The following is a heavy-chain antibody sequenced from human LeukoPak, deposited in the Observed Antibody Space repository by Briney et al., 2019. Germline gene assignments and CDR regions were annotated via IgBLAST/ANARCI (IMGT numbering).Heavy chain of an antibody. CDR1: GGSISRSNW. Sequence: PSGTLSLTCAVSGGSISRSNWWSWVRQPPGKGLEWIGETYYSGTTNYNPSLKSRVTISVDKSRNQFSLKLNSVTAADTAVYYCAKSNGYGLVDIWGQGTMVTVSS. V-gene: IGHV4-4*02. D-gene: IGHD3-10*01. CDR2: TYYSGTT. CDR3: AKSNGYGLVDI. J-gene: IGHJ3*02.